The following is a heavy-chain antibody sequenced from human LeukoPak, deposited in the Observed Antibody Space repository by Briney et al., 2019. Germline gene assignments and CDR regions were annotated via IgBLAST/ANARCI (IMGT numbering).Heavy chain of an antibody. Sequence: SQTLSLTCTVSGGSISSGDYYWSWIRQPPGKGLERIGYIYYSGSTYYNPSLKSRVTISVDTSKNQFSLKLSSETAADTAVYYCARVLRFLEWLGFFDYWGQGTLVTVSS. J-gene: IGHJ4*02. V-gene: IGHV4-30-4*08. CDR3: ARVLRFLEWLGFFDY. CDR2: IYYSGST. CDR1: GGSISSGDYY. D-gene: IGHD3-3*01.